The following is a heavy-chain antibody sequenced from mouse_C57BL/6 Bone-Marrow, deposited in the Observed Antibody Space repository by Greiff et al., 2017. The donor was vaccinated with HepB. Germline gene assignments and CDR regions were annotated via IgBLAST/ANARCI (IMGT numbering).Heavy chain of an antibody. CDR3: ARPFYAMDY. J-gene: IGHJ4*01. CDR1: GYAFSSSW. Sequence: QVQLQQSGPELVKPGASVKISCKASGYAFSSSWMNWVKQRPGKGLEWIGRLYPGDGDTNYNGKFKGKATLTADKSSSTAYMQLSSLTSEDSAVYFCARPFYAMDYWGQGTSVTVSS. CDR2: LYPGDGDT. V-gene: IGHV1-82*01.